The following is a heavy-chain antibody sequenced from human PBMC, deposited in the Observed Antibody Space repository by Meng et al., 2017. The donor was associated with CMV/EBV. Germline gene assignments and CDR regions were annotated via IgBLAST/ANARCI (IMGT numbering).Heavy chain of an antibody. J-gene: IGHJ6*02. Sequence: LRLSCTVSGGSISSSSYYWGWIRQPPGKGLEWIGSIYYSGSTYYNPSLKSRVTISVDTSKNQFSLKLSSVTAADTAVYYCASQITDIYGDLYYYYYYGMDVWGQGTTVTVSS. V-gene: IGHV4-39*01. D-gene: IGHD4-17*01. CDR3: ASQITDIYGDLYYYYYYGMDV. CDR1: GGSISSSSYY. CDR2: IYYSGST.